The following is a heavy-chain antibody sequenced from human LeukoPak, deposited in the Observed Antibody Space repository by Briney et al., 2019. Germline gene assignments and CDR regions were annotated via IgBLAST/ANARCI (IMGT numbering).Heavy chain of an antibody. D-gene: IGHD1-26*01. Sequence: QTGGSLRLSCAASGFTFSSYAMHWVRQAPGKGLEWVAVISYDGSNKYYADSVKGRFTISRDNSKNTLYLQVNSLRAEDTAVYYCAKTMGAIDHDYWGQGTLVTVSS. CDR2: ISYDGSNK. V-gene: IGHV3-30-3*01. CDR1: GFTFSSYA. J-gene: IGHJ4*02. CDR3: AKTMGAIDHDY.